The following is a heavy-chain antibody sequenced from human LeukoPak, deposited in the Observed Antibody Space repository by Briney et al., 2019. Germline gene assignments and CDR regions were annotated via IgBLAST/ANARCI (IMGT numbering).Heavy chain of an antibody. CDR2: INTNTGNP. CDR1: GYTFNNQA. V-gene: IGHV7-4-1*02. J-gene: IGHJ4*02. Sequence: ASVNVSFKCSGYTFNNQAMNWVRQAPGQGLEGMGYINTNTGNPTYAQGLTGRFVFSLYTSVSTAYLHISSLKPDDTAVYNCARPGPYSNAWYYDSWGEGTLVTVSS. CDR3: ARPGPYSNAWYYDS. D-gene: IGHD6-19*01.